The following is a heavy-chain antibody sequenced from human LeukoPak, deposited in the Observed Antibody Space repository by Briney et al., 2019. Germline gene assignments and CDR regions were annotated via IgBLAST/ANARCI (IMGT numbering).Heavy chain of an antibody. CDR3: ARAVVYDNVWGSYPTDY. D-gene: IGHD3-16*01. CDR1: GYTFTSYG. Sequence: GASVEVSCKASGYTFTSYGITWVRQAPGQGLEWMGWISIYNGNTNYVQKLQGRVTMTTDTSTSTAYMELRSLRFDDTAVYYCARAVVYDNVWGSYPTDYWGQGTLVTVSS. V-gene: IGHV1-18*01. CDR2: ISIYNGNT. J-gene: IGHJ4*02.